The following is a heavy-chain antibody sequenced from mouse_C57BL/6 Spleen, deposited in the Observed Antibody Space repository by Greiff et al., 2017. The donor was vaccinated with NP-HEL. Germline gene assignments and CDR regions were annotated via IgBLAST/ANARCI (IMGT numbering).Heavy chain of an antibody. J-gene: IGHJ1*03. CDR3: ARVYYGSSYEWYFDV. D-gene: IGHD1-1*01. CDR1: GFTFSDYY. Sequence: EVMLVESGGGLVQPGGSLKLSCAASGFTFSDYYMYWVRQTPEKRLEWVAYISNGGGSTYYPDTVKGRFTISRDNAKNTLYLQMSRLKSEDTAMYYCARVYYGSSYEWYFDVWGTGTTVTVSS. V-gene: IGHV5-12*01. CDR2: ISNGGGST.